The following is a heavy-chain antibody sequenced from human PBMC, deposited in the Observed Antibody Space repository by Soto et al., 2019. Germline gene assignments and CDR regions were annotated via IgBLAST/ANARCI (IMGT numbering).Heavy chain of an antibody. CDR2: ISGSGGST. CDR1: GFTFSSYA. Sequence: PWGSLRLSCAASGFTFSSYAMSWVRQAPGKGLEWVSAISGSGGSTYYADSVKGRFTISRDNSKNTLYLQMNSLRAEDTAVYYYAKDGLNYYDSSGYYGSFDYWGQGTLVTVSS. J-gene: IGHJ4*02. V-gene: IGHV3-23*01. CDR3: AKDGLNYYDSSGYYGSFDY. D-gene: IGHD3-22*01.